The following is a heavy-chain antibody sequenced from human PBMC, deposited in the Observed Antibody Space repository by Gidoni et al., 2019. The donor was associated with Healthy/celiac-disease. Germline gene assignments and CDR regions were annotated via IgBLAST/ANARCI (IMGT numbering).Heavy chain of an antibody. V-gene: IGHV3-21*01. J-gene: IGHJ6*02. Sequence: EVQLVESGGGLVKPGGSLRLSCAASGLTFSSYSMNWVHQAPGKGLEWVSSISSSCSYIYYADSVKGRFTISRDNAKNSLYLQMNSLRAEDTAVYYCARDQQFHDSSSWLAPLNYYYGMDVWGQGTTVTVSS. D-gene: IGHD6-13*01. CDR3: ARDQQFHDSSSWLAPLNYYYGMDV. CDR2: ISSSCSYI. CDR1: GLTFSSYS.